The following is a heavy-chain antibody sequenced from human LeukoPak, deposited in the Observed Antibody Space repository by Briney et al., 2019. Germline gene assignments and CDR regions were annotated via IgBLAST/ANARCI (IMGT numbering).Heavy chain of an antibody. CDR3: ARRVIVPAATWDYMDV. CDR1: GYSFTSYW. CDR2: INPGDSDT. V-gene: IGHV5-51*01. J-gene: IGHJ6*03. Sequence: GESLKISCQGSGYSFTSYWIGWVRQMPGKGLEWMGIINPGDSDTRYSPSFQGQVTLSADKSISTAYPQWSTLKASDTAMYYCARRVIVPAATWDYMDVWGKGTTVTVSS. D-gene: IGHD2-2*01.